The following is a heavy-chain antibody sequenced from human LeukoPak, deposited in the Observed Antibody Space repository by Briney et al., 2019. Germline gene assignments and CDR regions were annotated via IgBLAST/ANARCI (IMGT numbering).Heavy chain of an antibody. CDR3: ARGSSLDHDAFDI. J-gene: IGHJ3*02. CDR1: GFTFSSYW. V-gene: IGHV3-7*01. Sequence: GGSLRLSCGASGFTFSSYWMSWVRQAPGKGLGGVANIKEDGSEEYYVDSVKGRFTISRDNAKNSLYLQMNSLRAEDTAVYYCARGSSLDHDAFDIWGQGTMVTVSS. CDR2: IKEDGSEE.